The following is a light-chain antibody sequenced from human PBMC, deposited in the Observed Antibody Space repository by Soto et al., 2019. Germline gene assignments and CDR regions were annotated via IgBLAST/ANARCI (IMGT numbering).Light chain of an antibody. J-gene: IGKJ4*01. CDR1: HDVSRN. V-gene: IGKV1-33*01. CDR2: DAS. CDR3: QQYNSMLS. Sequence: DIQMTQSPSSLSASEGDRVTITCQSSHDVSRNLNWFQQKPGEAPQLLIYDASNLERGVPSRFSGSGSGTDFTLTISSLHPEDVAKYYCQQYNSMLSFGGGTEVEIK.